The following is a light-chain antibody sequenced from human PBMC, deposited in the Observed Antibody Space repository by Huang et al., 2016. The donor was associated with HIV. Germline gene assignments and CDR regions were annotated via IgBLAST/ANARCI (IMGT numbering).Light chain of an antibody. CDR3: QQRSNWPLMYT. Sequence: EIVLTQSPATLSLSPGASATLSCRASQSVSSYLTWYQQKPGQAPRRLIYDASKRATGIPARFSGSGSGTDFTLTISSLEPEDFAVYYCQQRSNWPLMYTFGQGTKLEIK. CDR1: QSVSSY. V-gene: IGKV3-11*01. J-gene: IGKJ2*01. CDR2: DAS.